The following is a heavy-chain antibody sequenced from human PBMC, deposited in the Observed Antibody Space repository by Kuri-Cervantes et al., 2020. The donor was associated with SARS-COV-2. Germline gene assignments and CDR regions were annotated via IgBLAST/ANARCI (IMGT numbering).Heavy chain of an antibody. CDR2: ISSSGSTI. CDR3: AKEGVGPGGGDSFFDY. Sequence: GESLKISRAASGFTFSDYYMSWIRQAPGKGLEWVSYISSSGSTIYYADSVKGRFTISRHNSKNTLYLQMNSLRAEDTAVYYCAKEGVGPGGGDSFFDYWGQGTLVTVSS. D-gene: IGHD4-17*01. CDR1: GFTFSDYY. V-gene: IGHV3-11*01. J-gene: IGHJ4*02.